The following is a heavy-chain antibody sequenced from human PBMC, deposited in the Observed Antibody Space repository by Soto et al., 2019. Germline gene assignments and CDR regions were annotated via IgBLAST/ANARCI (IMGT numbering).Heavy chain of an antibody. Sequence: GESLKISCKGSGYSFTSYWIGWVRQMPGKGLEWMGIIYPGDSDTRYSPSFQGQVTISADKSISTAYLQWSSLKASDTAMYYCASFKGRAATWYYFDYWGQGTLVTVSS. J-gene: IGHJ4*02. D-gene: IGHD3-10*01. V-gene: IGHV5-51*01. CDR1: GYSFTSYW. CDR2: IYPGDSDT. CDR3: ASFKGRAATWYYFDY.